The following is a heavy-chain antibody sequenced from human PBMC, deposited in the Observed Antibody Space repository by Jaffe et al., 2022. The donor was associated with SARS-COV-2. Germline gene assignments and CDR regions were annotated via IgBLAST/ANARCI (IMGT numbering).Heavy chain of an antibody. Sequence: EVQLVESGGGLVQPGRSLRLSCAASGFTFDDYAMFWVRQAPGKGLEWVSGISWNSGNIGYADSVKGRFTISRDNAKNSLYLQMNSLRVEDTALYYCAKAGGQNLLFYANCWGQGTLVTVSS. CDR1: GFTFDDYA. J-gene: IGHJ4*02. D-gene: IGHD2-8*01. CDR3: AKAGGQNLLFYANC. CDR2: ISWNSGNI. V-gene: IGHV3-9*01.